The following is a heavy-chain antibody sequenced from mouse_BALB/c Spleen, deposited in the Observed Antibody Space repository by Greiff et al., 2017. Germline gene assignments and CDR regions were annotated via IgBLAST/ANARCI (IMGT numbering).Heavy chain of an antibody. CDR3: VRESPYAMDY. V-gene: IGHV2-9-2*01. CDR1: GFSLTSYD. Sequence: VQLQQSGPGLVAPSQSLSITCTVSGFSLTSYDISWIRQPPGKGLEWLGVIWTGGGTNYNSAFMSRLSISKDNSKSQVFLKMNSLQTDDTAIYYCVRESPYAMDYWGQGTSVTVSS. CDR2: IWTGGGT. J-gene: IGHJ4*01.